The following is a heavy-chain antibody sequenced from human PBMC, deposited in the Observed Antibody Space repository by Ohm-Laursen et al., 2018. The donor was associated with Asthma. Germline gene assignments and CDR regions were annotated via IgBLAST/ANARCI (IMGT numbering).Heavy chain of an antibody. D-gene: IGHD3-3*01. J-gene: IGHJ4*02. CDR1: GFSFSSYA. V-gene: IGHV3-30-3*01. CDR3: ARDVMEWYLPAFDF. CDR2: GGSYYDGGLK. Sequence: SLRLSCAASGFSFSSYAMHWVRQPPGKGLEWVAVGGSYYDGGLKYYADSVNGRFTVSRDDSKNTLYLQMNSLRPDDTAVYYCARDVMEWYLPAFDFWGQGTLVTVSS.